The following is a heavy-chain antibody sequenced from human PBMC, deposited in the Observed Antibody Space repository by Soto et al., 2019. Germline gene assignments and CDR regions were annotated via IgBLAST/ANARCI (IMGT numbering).Heavy chain of an antibody. J-gene: IGHJ5*02. CDR2: INPSAAIT. V-gene: IGHV1-46*01. Sequence: QVQLVQSGAEVKKPGASVNVSCKASGYTFTNYYIHWVRQAPGQGLELMGIINPSAAITTYPHKFQARVTMTTDTYTSTVYMDLSSLGSDDTAVYYCARGRRGGWPSDWFDPWGQGTLVTVSS. D-gene: IGHD6-19*01. CDR1: GYTFTNYY. CDR3: ARGRRGGWPSDWFDP.